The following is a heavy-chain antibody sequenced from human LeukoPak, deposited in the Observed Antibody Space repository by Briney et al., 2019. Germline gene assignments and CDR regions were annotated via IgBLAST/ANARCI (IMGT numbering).Heavy chain of an antibody. D-gene: IGHD3-3*01. CDR2: ISNSGGST. J-gene: IGHJ6*02. CDR1: GFTFSNHA. Sequence: PGGSLRLSCAASGFTFSNHAMSWVRQAPGKGLEWVSAISNSGGSTYYADSVKGRFTISRDNSKNTLYLQMSTLRAEDTAVYYCARDRPLLRFLTPVSGGHLYGMDVWGQGTTVTVSS. V-gene: IGHV3-23*01. CDR3: ARDRPLLRFLTPVSGGHLYGMDV.